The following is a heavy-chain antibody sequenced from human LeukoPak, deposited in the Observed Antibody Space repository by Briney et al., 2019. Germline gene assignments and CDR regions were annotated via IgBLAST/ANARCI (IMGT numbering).Heavy chain of an antibody. CDR2: ISHDRSNN. CDR3: ARDLRGSYMSDY. V-gene: IGHV3-30-3*01. D-gene: IGHD3-10*01. Sequence: GGSLRLSCAASGFTFSNYAMHWARQAPGKGLEWVAFISHDRSNNCHADSVKGRFTISRDNSKNTLYLQMNSLTDEDTAVYYCARDLRGSYMSDYRGQGTLVTVSS. J-gene: IGHJ4*02. CDR1: GFTFSNYA.